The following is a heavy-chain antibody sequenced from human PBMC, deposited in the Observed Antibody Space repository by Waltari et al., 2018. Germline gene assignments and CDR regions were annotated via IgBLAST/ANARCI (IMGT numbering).Heavy chain of an antibody. D-gene: IGHD3-16*02. Sequence: QVQLQESGPGLVKPSQTLSLTCTVSGGSISSGTYYWSWIRQPAGQGLEWIGHIYTNGNTNYNPSLKSRATISRDTSKNQFPLNLSSVTAADTAVYYCARQGSYNYVGGSYRYSLDYWGQGTLVTVSS. V-gene: IGHV4-61*09. CDR2: IYTNGNT. J-gene: IGHJ4*02. CDR3: ARQGSYNYVGGSYRYSLDY. CDR1: GGSISSGTYY.